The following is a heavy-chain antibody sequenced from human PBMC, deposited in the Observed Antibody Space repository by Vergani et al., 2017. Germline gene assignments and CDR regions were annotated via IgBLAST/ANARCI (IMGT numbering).Heavy chain of an antibody. V-gene: IGHV1-18*01. Sequence: QVQLVQSGAEVKKPGASVKVSCKASGYTFTSYGISWVRQAPGQGLEWMGLISAYNGNTNYAQKLQGRVTMTTDTSTRTAYMELRSLRSDDTAVYYCARVSMVRGAYWYFDLWGRGTLVTVSS. CDR3: ARVSMVRGAYWYFDL. CDR2: ISAYNGNT. CDR1: GYTFTSYG. D-gene: IGHD3-10*01. J-gene: IGHJ2*01.